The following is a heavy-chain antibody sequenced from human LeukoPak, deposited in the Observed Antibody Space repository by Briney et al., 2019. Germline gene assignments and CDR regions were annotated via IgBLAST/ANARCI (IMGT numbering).Heavy chain of an antibody. CDR1: GFTFSSYG. CDR3: AKVSYSGSYYWFYWYFDL. V-gene: IGHV3-33*06. CDR2: IWYDGSNK. D-gene: IGHD1-26*01. J-gene: IGHJ2*01. Sequence: GGSLRLSCAASGFTFSSYGMHWVRQAPGKGLEWVAVIWYDGSNKYYADSVKGRFTISRDNSKNTLYLQMNSLRAEDTAVCYCAKVSYSGSYYWFYWYFDLWGRGTLVTVSS.